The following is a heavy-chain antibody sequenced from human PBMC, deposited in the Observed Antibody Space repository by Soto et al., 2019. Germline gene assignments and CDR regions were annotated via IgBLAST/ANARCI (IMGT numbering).Heavy chain of an antibody. CDR3: SRDRTRLRYSNYLRP. CDR1: GYTFTSYA. Sequence: GASVNVSCKASGYTFTSYAMHWVRHAPGQRLEWMGWINAGNGNTKYSQKFQGRVTITRDTSASTAYMELSSLRSEDTVVYYCSRDRTRLRYSNYLRPWGQGSLVTV. V-gene: IGHV1-3*01. J-gene: IGHJ5*02. CDR2: INAGNGNT. D-gene: IGHD4-4*01.